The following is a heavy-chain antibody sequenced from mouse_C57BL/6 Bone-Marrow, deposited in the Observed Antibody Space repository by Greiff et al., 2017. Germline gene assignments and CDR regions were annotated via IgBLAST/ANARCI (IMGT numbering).Heavy chain of an antibody. V-gene: IGHV1-55*01. J-gene: IGHJ1*03. CDR1: GYTFTSYW. CDR3: ARGGIYFYGSSLYFDV. Sequence: VQLQQPGAELVKPGASVKMSCKASGYTFTSYWITWVKQRPGQGLEWIGDIYPGSGSTNYNEKFKSKATLTVDTSSSTAYMQLSSLTSEDSAVYFCARGGIYFYGSSLYFDVWGTGTTVPVSS. CDR2: IYPGSGST. D-gene: IGHD1-1*01.